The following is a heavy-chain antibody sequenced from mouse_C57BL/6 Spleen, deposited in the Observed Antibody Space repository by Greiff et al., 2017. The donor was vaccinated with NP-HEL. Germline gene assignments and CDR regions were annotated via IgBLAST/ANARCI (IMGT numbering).Heavy chain of an antibody. CDR3: ARSETAQAIDY. CDR1: GYAFTNYL. Sequence: VQLQQSGAELVRPGTSVKVSCKASGYAFTNYLIEWVKQRPGQGLEWIGVINPGSGGTNYNEKFKGKATLTADKSSSTAYMQLSSLTSEDSAVYFCARSETAQAIDYWGQGTTLTVSS. V-gene: IGHV1-54*01. J-gene: IGHJ2*01. D-gene: IGHD3-2*02. CDR2: INPGSGGT.